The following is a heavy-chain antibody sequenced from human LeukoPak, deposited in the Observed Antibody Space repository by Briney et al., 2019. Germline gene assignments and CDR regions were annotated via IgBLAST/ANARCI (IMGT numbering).Heavy chain of an antibody. Sequence: PSETLSLTCTVSGGSISSGSYYWSWIRQPAGKGLEWIGRIYTSGSTTYNSFLKGRVTISVDTSKNQFSLRLSSVTAADTAVHYCARSQLEYGEFDYWGQGTLVTVSS. J-gene: IGHJ4*02. CDR2: IYTSGST. CDR1: GGSISSGSYY. D-gene: IGHD3-3*01. CDR3: ARSQLEYGEFDY. V-gene: IGHV4-61*02.